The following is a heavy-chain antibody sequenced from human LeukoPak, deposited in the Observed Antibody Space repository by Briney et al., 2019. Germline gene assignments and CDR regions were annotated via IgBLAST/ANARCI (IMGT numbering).Heavy chain of an antibody. CDR2: IYYSGST. J-gene: IGHJ4*02. Sequence: SETLSLTCTVSGGSVSSGSYYWNWIRQPPGKGLEWIGHIYYSGSTNYNPPLKSRVTISVDTSKNQFSLKLSSVIAADTAVYYCARDRREYCSDTSCYPQNYFDYWGQGTLVTVSS. CDR3: ARDRREYCSDTSCYPQNYFDY. D-gene: IGHD2-2*01. CDR1: GGSVSSGSYY. V-gene: IGHV4-61*01.